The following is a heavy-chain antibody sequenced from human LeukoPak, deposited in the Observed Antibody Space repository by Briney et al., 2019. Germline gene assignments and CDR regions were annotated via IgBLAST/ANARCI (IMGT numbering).Heavy chain of an antibody. CDR3: ARPRRDGYRNPRFGAFDI. J-gene: IGHJ3*02. CDR1: GGSISSSNW. D-gene: IGHD5-24*01. V-gene: IGHV4-4*02. Sequence: PSGTLSLTCAVAGGSISSSNWWSWVRQPPGKGLEWIGEIYHSGSTNYNPSLKSRVTISVDKSKNQFSLKLSSVTAADTAVYYCARPRRDGYRNPRFGAFDIWGQGTMVTVSS. CDR2: IYHSGST.